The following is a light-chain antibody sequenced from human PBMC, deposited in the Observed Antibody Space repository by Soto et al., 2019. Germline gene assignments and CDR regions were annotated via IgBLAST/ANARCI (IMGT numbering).Light chain of an antibody. CDR3: QRYGSSPLIT. CDR2: GAS. CDR1: QNINNIY. J-gene: IGKJ5*01. V-gene: IGKV3-20*01. Sequence: EIVSTQPPGTLSLSPGERATLPCSASQNINNIYFAWYQQKPGQAPRPLISGASTRATGIPARFSGSGSGTDFTLTISRLEPEDFAVYFCQRYGSSPLITFGQGTRRRL.